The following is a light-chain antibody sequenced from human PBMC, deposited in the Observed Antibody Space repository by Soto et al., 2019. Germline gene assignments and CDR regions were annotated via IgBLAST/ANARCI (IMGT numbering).Light chain of an antibody. CDR1: SSDVGNYNY. CDR2: DVD. CDR3: SSYTSSSGRV. J-gene: IGLJ1*01. V-gene: IGLV2-14*01. Sequence: QSVLTQPASVSGSPGQSSTISCTGTSSDVGNYNYVSWYQQHPGKAPKLMIYDVDNRPSGVSNRFSGSKSGNRASLTISGLQAEDEADYYCSSYTSSSGRVFGTGTKLTVL.